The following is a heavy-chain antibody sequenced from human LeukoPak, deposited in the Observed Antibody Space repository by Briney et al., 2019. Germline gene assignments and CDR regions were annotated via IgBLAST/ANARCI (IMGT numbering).Heavy chain of an antibody. CDR3: ARSLSVRGVPDYMDV. Sequence: ASVKVSCKASGYTFTGYYMHSERQAPGQGLEWMGWINPNSGGTNYAHKFQGKVTMTRDTSISTAYLELSRLRSDDTAVYYCARSLSVRGVPDYMDVWGKGTTVIISS. D-gene: IGHD3-10*02. V-gene: IGHV1-2*02. J-gene: IGHJ6*03. CDR1: GYTFTGYY. CDR2: INPNSGGT.